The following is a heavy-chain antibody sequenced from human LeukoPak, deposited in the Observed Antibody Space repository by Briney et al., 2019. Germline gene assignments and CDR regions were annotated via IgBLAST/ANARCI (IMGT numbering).Heavy chain of an antibody. Sequence: GGSLRLSCAASGFAFKNAWMSWVRQAPGKGLEWVSSISSSSSYIYYADSVKGRFTISRDNAKNSLYLQMNSLRAEGTAVYYCARTIFDYWGQGTLVTVSS. D-gene: IGHD5-24*01. CDR3: ARTIFDY. CDR2: ISSSSSYI. CDR1: GFAFKNAW. J-gene: IGHJ4*02. V-gene: IGHV3-21*06.